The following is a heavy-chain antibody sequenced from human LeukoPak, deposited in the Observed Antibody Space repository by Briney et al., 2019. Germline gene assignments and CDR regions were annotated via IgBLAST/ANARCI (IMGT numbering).Heavy chain of an antibody. CDR2: IYADGSI. CDR1: GFTFSSYA. V-gene: IGHV3-53*01. CDR3: ARDFSGQ. Sequence: GGSLRLSCAASGFTFSSYAMSWVRQAPGKGLEWVSVIYADGSIYYTDSVKGRFTISRDLSKNTLYLQMNSLRVEDTAVYYCARDFSGQWSQGTLVTVSS. J-gene: IGHJ4*02. D-gene: IGHD2/OR15-2a*01.